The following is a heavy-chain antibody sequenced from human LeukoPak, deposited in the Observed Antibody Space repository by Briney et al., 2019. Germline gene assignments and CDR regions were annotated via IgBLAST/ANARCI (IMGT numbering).Heavy chain of an antibody. CDR2: ISNSGDST. V-gene: IGHV3-23*01. CDR3: AKLLVGVAGAGNLDY. J-gene: IGHJ4*02. D-gene: IGHD6-13*01. Sequence: PGGSLRLFCVASGFTFSGYVMTWVRQAPGKGLEWVSGISNSGDSTYYADSVKGRFTISRDNSKNTLYLEMNSLRAEDTAVYYCAKLLVGVAGAGNLDYWGQGTLVTVSS. CDR1: GFTFSGYV.